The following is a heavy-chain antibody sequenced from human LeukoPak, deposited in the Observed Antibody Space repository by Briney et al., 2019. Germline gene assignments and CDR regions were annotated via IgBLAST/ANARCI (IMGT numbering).Heavy chain of an antibody. CDR2: MNPNSGNT. Sequence: ASVKVSCKAFGYTFTSYYMHWVRQATGQGLEWMGWMNPNSGNTGYAQKFQGRVTITRNTSISTAYMELSSLRSEDTAVYYCASSTRYCSSTSCYGDAFDIWGQGTMVTVSS. J-gene: IGHJ3*02. CDR1: GYTFTSYY. V-gene: IGHV1-8*03. D-gene: IGHD2-2*01. CDR3: ASSTRYCSSTSCYGDAFDI.